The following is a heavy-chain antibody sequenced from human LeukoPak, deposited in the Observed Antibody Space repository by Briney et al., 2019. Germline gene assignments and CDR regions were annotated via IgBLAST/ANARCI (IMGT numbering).Heavy chain of an antibody. J-gene: IGHJ5*02. CDR3: ARAHYGDYVWFDA. CDR1: GGSISSYY. V-gene: IGHV4-59*12. CDR2: IYYSGST. Sequence: SETLSLTCTVSGGSISSYYWSWMRQPPGKGLEWIGYIYYSGSTNYNPSLKSRVTISVDTSKNQFSLKLSSVTAAYTAVYHCARAHYGDYVWFDAWGQGTLVTVSS. D-gene: IGHD4-17*01.